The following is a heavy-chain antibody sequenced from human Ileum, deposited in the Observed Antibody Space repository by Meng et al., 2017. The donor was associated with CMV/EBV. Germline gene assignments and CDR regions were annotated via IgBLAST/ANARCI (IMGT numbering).Heavy chain of an antibody. CDR1: GYTFTGYY. D-gene: IGHD6-19*01. CDR3: ARSIAVAGTGFDY. V-gene: IGHV1-2*02. J-gene: IGHJ4*02. Sequence: KASGYTFTGYYMHWVRQAPGQGIEWMGWINPNSGGTNYAQKFQGRVTMTRDTSISTAYMELSRLRSDDTAVYYCARSIAVAGTGFDYWGQGTLVTVSS. CDR2: INPNSGGT.